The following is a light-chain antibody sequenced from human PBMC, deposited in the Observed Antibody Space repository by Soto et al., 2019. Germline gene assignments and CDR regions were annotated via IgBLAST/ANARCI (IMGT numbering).Light chain of an antibody. J-gene: IGKJ5*01. V-gene: IGKV3-15*01. CDR2: GAS. Sequence: EIVMTQSPATLSVSPGERATLSCRAIQSVSSKLAWYQQKPGQAPRLLIYGASTRATGIPARFSGSGSGTEFTLTISSLQSEDFAVYYCQQYNNWPPSITFGQGTRLEI. CDR1: QSVSSK. CDR3: QQYNNWPPSIT.